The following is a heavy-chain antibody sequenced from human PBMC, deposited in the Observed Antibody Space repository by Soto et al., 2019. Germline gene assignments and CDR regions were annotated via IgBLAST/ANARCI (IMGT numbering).Heavy chain of an antibody. D-gene: IGHD6-13*01. CDR2: IYYSGST. Sequence: SETLSLTCTVSAGSISSSSYYWGWIRQPPGKGLEWIGSIYYSGSTYYNPSLKSRVTISVDTSKNQFSLKLSSVTAADTAVYYCARQGSSSWYWNYYYGMDVWGQGTTVTVSS. CDR1: AGSISSSSYY. J-gene: IGHJ6*01. V-gene: IGHV4-39*01. CDR3: ARQGSSSWYWNYYYGMDV.